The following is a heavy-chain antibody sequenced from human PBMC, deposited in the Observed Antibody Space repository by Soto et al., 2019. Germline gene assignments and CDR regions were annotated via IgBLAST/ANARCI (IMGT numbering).Heavy chain of an antibody. D-gene: IGHD3-10*01. J-gene: IGHJ5*01. CDR2: IWSDESNK. CDR3: LSVFYSYYFGIPGQPPFLTLHS. V-gene: IGHV3-33*01. Sequence: RRILQAPGKGLEWVALIWSDESNKYYRDSVKGRFTISRDNSKNTLYLQMNSLRAEDSALYYCLSVFYSYYFGIPGQPPFLTLHS.